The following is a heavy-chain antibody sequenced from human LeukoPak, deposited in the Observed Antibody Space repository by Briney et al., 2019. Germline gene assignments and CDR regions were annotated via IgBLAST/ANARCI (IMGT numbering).Heavy chain of an antibody. J-gene: IGHJ5*02. CDR2: INHSGST. D-gene: IGHD2-15*01. CDR1: GFSISSGYF. Sequence: SETLSLTCAVPGFSISSGYFWGWIRQPPGKGLEWIGEINHSGSTNYNPSLKSRVTISVDTSKNQFSLKLSSVTAADTAVYYCARVPALGMVVAATYRRGWFDPWGQGTLVTVSS. CDR3: ARVPALGMVVAATYRRGWFDP. V-gene: IGHV4-38-2*01.